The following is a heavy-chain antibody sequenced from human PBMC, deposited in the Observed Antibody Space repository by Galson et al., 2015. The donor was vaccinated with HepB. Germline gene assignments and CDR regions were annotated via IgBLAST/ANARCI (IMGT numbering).Heavy chain of an antibody. CDR3: AKVDPGYYYMDV. V-gene: IGHV3-23*01. Sequence: SLRLSCAASGLTFTSYSMTWVRRAPGKGLEWVSIISDSGYYTHYADSVKGRFTISRDNSKNTLYLQMNSLRAEDTAVYYCAKVDPGYYYMDVWGKGTTVTVSS. J-gene: IGHJ6*03. CDR2: ISDSGYYT. CDR1: GLTFTSYS.